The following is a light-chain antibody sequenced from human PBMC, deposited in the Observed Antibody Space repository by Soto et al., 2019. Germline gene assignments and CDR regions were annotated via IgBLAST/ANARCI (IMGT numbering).Light chain of an antibody. CDR3: QQYNNWPRT. V-gene: IGKV3-15*01. J-gene: IGKJ1*01. CDR2: GAS. Sequence: EMVMTPSPATMTVSPGGSANLSCRARQSVISNLASYQQRPGQALRVLISGASTRATGIPARFSGSGSWTQFTLTISRLQSEDFAVYYCQQYNNWPRTFGQGTKVEIK. CDR1: QSVISN.